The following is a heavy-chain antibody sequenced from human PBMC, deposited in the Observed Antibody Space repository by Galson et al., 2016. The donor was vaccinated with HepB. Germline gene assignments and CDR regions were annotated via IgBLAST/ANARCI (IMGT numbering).Heavy chain of an antibody. V-gene: IGHV5-10-1*01. Sequence: QSGAEVKKPGESLWISCTGSGYTFSNYWINWVRQKPGEGLELIGKIDPSDSYTSYSPSFRGRVFISADKSIKTAYLQWSSLEASDTAIYYCAGDGIQLGLRSYQSYYGLYVWGQGTTVTVSS. D-gene: IGHD1-7*01. CDR1: GYTFSNYW. CDR3: AGDGIQLGLRSYQSYYGLYV. J-gene: IGHJ6*02. CDR2: IDPSDSYT.